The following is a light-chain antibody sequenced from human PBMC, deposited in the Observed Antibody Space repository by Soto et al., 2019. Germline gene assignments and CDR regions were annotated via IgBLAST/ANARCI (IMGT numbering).Light chain of an antibody. CDR2: VAS. CDR1: QSISSY. J-gene: IGKJ2*01. CDR3: QQSYSTPYT. Sequence: DIQMTQSPSSLSASMGDRVTITCRASQSISSYLNWYQQRPGKAPKLLIHVASSLQSGVPSRFSGSGSGTDFTLTISSLQPEDFATYYCQQSYSTPYTFGQGTKLEIK. V-gene: IGKV1-39*01.